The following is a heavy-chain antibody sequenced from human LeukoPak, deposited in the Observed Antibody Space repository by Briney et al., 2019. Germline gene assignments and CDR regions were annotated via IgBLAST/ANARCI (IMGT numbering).Heavy chain of an antibody. CDR1: GYTFTGYY. J-gene: IGHJ4*02. D-gene: IGHD5-18*01. CDR2: INPNSGGT. CDR3: ARLSSGYITHLDY. Sequence: ASVKVSCKASGYTFTGYYMHWVRQAPGQGLEWMGWINPNSGGTNYAQKFQGRVTMTRDTSISTAYMELSRLRSDDTAVYYCARLSSGYITHLDYWGQGTLVTVSS. V-gene: IGHV1-2*02.